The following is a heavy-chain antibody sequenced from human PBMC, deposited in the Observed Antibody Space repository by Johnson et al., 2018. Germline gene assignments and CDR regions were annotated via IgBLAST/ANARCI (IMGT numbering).Heavy chain of an antibody. V-gene: IGHV6-1*01. D-gene: IGHD1-7*01. CDR3: ARGKVVARHLNWNFDYYHYGLEV. J-gene: IGHJ6*02. CDR1: GDSVSSNSAD. CDR2: TFYRSKWYN. Sequence: QVQLQQSGPGLVQPSQILSLTCAISGDSVSSNSADWNWFRQSPSRGLEWLGRTFYRSKWYNDYAVSVKSRITINPDTSKNQFSLQLNSVTPEDTAVYFCARGKVVARHLNWNFDYYHYGLEVWGQGTTVTVSS.